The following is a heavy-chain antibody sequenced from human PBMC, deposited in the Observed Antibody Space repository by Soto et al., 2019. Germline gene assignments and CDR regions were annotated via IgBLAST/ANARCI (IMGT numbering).Heavy chain of an antibody. CDR1: GFTFGVYW. D-gene: IGHD3-10*01. J-gene: IGHJ4*01. CDR2: IKWDASEK. V-gene: IGHV3-7*01. CDR3: ARYSGYGSGTSVTHYLDY. Sequence: EVQLEESGGGLVQPGGSLRLSCAASGFTFGVYWMSWVRQAPGKGLGWLGSIKWDASEKKYVDSVKGRFTISRDNAKNSLYLQMDSLRAEDTAVYYCARYSGYGSGTSVTHYLDYWGHGTLVTVSS.